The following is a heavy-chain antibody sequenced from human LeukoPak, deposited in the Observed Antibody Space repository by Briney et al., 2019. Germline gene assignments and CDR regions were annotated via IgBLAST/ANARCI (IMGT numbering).Heavy chain of an antibody. J-gene: IGHJ6*02. Sequence: GRSLRLSCAASGFTFSSYGMHWVRQAPGKGLEWVAVIWYDGSNKYYADSVKGRLTISRDNSKNTLYLQMNSLRAEDTAVYYCARDAAAGTSYYYYGMDVWGQGTTVTVSS. CDR2: IWYDGSNK. V-gene: IGHV3-33*01. D-gene: IGHD6-13*01. CDR3: ARDAAAGTSYYYYGMDV. CDR1: GFTFSSYG.